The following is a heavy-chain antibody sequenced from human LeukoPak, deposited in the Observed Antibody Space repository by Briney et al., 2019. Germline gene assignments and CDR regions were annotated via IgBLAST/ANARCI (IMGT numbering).Heavy chain of an antibody. CDR3: VRTFYRSNMAQHYFGLDV. CDR1: GGSFNAFY. V-gene: IGHV4-34*01. D-gene: IGHD6-19*01. Sequence: SETLSLTCAVSGGSFNAFYWTWVRQPPGKGLEWIGEIYYSGNTNANPSLKSRITIFVDTPKNQVFLNLTSVTAADTAIYYCVRTFYRSNMAQHYFGLDVWGRGTTVTVS. J-gene: IGHJ6*02. CDR2: IYYSGNT.